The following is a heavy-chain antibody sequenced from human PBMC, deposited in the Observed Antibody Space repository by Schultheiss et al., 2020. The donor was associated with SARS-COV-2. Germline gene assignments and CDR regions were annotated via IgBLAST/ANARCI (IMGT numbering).Heavy chain of an antibody. CDR2: IWYDGSNK. CDR1: GFTFSSYS. Sequence: GGSLRLSCAASGFTFSSYSMNWVRQAPGKGLEWVAVIWYDGSNKYYADSVKGRFTISRDNSKNTLYLQMNSLRAEDTAVYYCARAGEMATILSYWGQGTLVTVTS. J-gene: IGHJ4*02. V-gene: IGHV3-33*08. D-gene: IGHD5-24*01. CDR3: ARAGEMATILSY.